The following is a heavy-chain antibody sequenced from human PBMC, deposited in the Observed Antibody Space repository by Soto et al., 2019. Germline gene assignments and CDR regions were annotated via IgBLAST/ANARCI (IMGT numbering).Heavy chain of an antibody. V-gene: IGHV4-59*01. D-gene: IGHD4-17*01. J-gene: IGHJ6*03. CDR3: ARALLRSVPSRRYYHDMDV. Sequence: LATLPVTCTGSDGSINDVYWSWIRKPKGKGLEWIGHIYYSGSTSYNPSLKSRVTISVDTSKNQFSLKLSSVTAADTAVYYCARALLRSVPSRRYYHDMDVWGKGTTVTSP. CDR2: IYYSGST. CDR1: DGSINDVY.